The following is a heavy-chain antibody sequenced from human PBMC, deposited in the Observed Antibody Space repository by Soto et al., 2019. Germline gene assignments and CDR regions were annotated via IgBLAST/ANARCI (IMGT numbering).Heavy chain of an antibody. CDR1: GGSFSGYY. D-gene: IGHD6-25*01. CDR3: ATARIAAAFDY. J-gene: IGHJ4*02. Sequence: PSETLSLTCAVYGGSFSGYYWSWIRQPPGKGLEWIGEINHSGSTNYNPSLKSRVTISVDTSKNQFSLKLSSVTAADTAVYYCATARIAAAFDYWGQETLVTVSS. CDR2: INHSGST. V-gene: IGHV4-34*01.